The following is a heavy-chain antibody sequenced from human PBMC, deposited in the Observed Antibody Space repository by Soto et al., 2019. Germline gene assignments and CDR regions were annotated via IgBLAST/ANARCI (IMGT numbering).Heavy chain of an antibody. V-gene: IGHV4-30-4*08. CDR3: ARCSGGSCYTFDY. CDR2: IYYSGST. J-gene: IGHJ4*02. CDR1: GGSISSGDYY. Sequence: SETLSLTCTVSGGSISSGDYYWSWIRQHPGKGLEWIGYIYYSGSTYYNPSLKSRVTISVDTSKNQFSLKLSSVTAADTAVYYCARCSGGSCYTFDYWGQGTLVTVSS. D-gene: IGHD2-15*01.